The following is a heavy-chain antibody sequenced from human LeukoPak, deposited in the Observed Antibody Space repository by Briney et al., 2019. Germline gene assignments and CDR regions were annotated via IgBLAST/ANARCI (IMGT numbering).Heavy chain of an antibody. Sequence: ASVKVSCKASGYTFTSYDINWVRQATGQGLEWMGWRHPNSGNTGYAQKFQRRVPITADESTSTAYMELSSLRAEDTAVYYCARGIVATSRNYYYYMDVWGKGTTVTVSS. CDR2: RHPNSGNT. V-gene: IGHV1-8*03. J-gene: IGHJ6*03. CDR3: ARGIVATSRNYYYYMDV. CDR1: GYTFTSYD. D-gene: IGHD5-12*01.